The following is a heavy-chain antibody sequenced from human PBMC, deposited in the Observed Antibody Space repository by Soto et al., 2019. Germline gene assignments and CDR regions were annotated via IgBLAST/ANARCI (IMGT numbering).Heavy chain of an antibody. V-gene: IGHV4-30-4*01. CDR3: SRGTIDYFDTSRLGYGLDV. D-gene: IGHD3-22*01. CDR2: MSYSGST. J-gene: IGHJ6*02. CDR1: GVSISSADFY. Sequence: QVRLQESGPGLVKPSQTLSLTCSVSGVSISSADFYWSWIRQPPGKALEWLGDMSYSGSTYYNPSLQSRITMSLDTSKNHFSLTLTSVTAADTAVYFCSRGTIDYFDTSRLGYGLDVWGQGTAVSVSS.